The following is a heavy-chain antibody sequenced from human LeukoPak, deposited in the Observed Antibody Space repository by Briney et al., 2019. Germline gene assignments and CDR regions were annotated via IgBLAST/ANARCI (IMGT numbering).Heavy chain of an antibody. J-gene: IGHJ4*02. CDR2: IYYSGST. V-gene: IGHV4-59*01. CDR1: GGSISSYY. D-gene: IGHD5-12*01. Sequence: PSETLSLTCTVSGGSISSYYWSWIRQPPGKGREWIGYIYYSGSTNYNPSLKSRVTISVDTSKNQFSLKLSSVTAADTAVYYCARAGYSGYDYDYWGQGTLVTVSS. CDR3: ARAGYSGYDYDY.